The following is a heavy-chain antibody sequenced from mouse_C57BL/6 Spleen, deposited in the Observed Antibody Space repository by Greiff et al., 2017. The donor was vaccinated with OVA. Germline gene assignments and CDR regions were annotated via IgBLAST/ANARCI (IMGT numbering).Heavy chain of an antibody. D-gene: IGHD4-1*01. Sequence: VQLQESGPGLVQPSQSLSITCTVSGFSLTSYGVHWVRQSPGKGLEWLGVIWSGGSTDYNAAFISRLSISKDNSKSQVFFKMNSLQADDTAIYYCARKEGAGTMTYWGQGTLVTVSA. CDR1: GFSLTSYG. CDR3: ARKEGAGTMTY. J-gene: IGHJ3*01. V-gene: IGHV2-2*01. CDR2: IWSGGST.